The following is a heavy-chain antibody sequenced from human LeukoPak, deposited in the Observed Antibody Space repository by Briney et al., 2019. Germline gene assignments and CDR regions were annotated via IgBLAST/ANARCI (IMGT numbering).Heavy chain of an antibody. Sequence: PSETLSLTCTVSGGSISSYYWSWIRQPPGKGLEWIGYIYHSGSTNYKPSLKSRVTISVDTSKNQFSLKLSSVTAADTAVYYCARLMGAVAGIWGQGTLVTVSS. V-gene: IGHV4-59*08. CDR2: IYHSGST. J-gene: IGHJ4*02. CDR3: ARLMGAVAGI. CDR1: GGSISSYY. D-gene: IGHD6-19*01.